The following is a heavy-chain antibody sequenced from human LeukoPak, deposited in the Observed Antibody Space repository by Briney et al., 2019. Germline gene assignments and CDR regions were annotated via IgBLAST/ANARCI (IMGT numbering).Heavy chain of an antibody. CDR3: ARAGTVMLLDY. CDR2: NNPKNGDT. J-gene: IGHJ4*02. CDR1: GYTFSDYY. V-gene: IGHV1-2*02. Sequence: ASVKVSCTASGYTFSDYYLHWVRQAPGQGLEWMGWNNPKNGDTNYAQKFQGRVSMTRDTSISTAYMELSRLTSDDTAVYYCARAGTVMLLDYWGQGTLVTVSS. D-gene: IGHD3-16*01.